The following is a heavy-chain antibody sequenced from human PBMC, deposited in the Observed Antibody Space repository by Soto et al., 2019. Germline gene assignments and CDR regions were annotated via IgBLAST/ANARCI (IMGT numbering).Heavy chain of an antibody. Sequence: PGGSLRLCCAASGFTFSSYSMNWVRQAPGKGLEWVSSISSSSSYIYYADSVKGRFTISRDNSKNTLYLQMNSLRAEDTAVYYCARYFSIDAFDIWGQGTMVTVSS. D-gene: IGHD3-9*01. V-gene: IGHV3-21*01. CDR1: GFTFSSYS. CDR3: ARYFSIDAFDI. CDR2: ISSSSSYI. J-gene: IGHJ3*02.